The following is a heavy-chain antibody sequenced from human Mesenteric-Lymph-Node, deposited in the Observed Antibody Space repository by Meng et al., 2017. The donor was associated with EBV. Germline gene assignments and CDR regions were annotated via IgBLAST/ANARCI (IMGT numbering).Heavy chain of an antibody. D-gene: IGHD3-10*01. J-gene: IGHJ4*02. CDR3: ARGDTMVQGGFDY. Sequence: VQLQEGGAGLLKPTEPLSPPCAVYGGSVSGYYWGWIRQPPGKGLELIGEINHSGSTNYNPSLKSRVTISVDTSKNQFSLKLSSVTAADTAVYYCARGDTMVQGGFDYWGQGTLVTVSS. CDR1: GGSVSGYY. V-gene: IGHV4-34*01. CDR2: INHSGST.